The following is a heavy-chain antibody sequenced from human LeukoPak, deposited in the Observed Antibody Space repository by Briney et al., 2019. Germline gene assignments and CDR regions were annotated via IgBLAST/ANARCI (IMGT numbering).Heavy chain of an antibody. Sequence: PSETLSLTCTVSGGSISSGDYYWSWIRQPPGKDLEWIGYIYYSGSTYYNPSLKSRVTISVDTSKNQFSLKLSSVTAADTAVYYCARADLYGPVVDWGQGTLVTVSS. CDR3: ARADLYGPVVD. CDR1: GGSISSGDYY. CDR2: IYYSGST. J-gene: IGHJ4*02. V-gene: IGHV4-30-4*01. D-gene: IGHD2/OR15-2a*01.